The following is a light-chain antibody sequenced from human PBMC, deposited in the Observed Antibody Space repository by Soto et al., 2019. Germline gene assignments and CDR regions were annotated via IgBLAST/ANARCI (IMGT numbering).Light chain of an antibody. CDR1: SSDVGGYNY. CDR3: CSSAGDYTFV. Sequence: QSALTQPRSVSGSPGQSVTISCTGTSSDVGGYNYVSWYQQHPGRAPRVMIYDVRTRPSGVPDRFSGSKSGNTASLTISELQAEDEADYYCCSSAGDYTFVFGTGTKLTVL. CDR2: DVR. J-gene: IGLJ1*01. V-gene: IGLV2-11*01.